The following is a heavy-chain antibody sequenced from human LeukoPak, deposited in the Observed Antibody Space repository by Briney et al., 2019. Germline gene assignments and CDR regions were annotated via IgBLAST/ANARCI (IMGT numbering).Heavy chain of an antibody. CDR3: ARDGGIAAAGIRFDP. J-gene: IGHJ5*02. CDR1: GGTFSSYA. V-gene: IGHV1-69*05. D-gene: IGHD6-13*01. CDR2: IIPIFGTA. Sequence: APVKVSCKASGGTFSSYAISWVRQAPGQGLEWMGRIIPIFGTANYAQKFQGRVTITTDESTSTAYMELSSLRSEDTAVYYCARDGGIAAAGIRFDPWGQGTLVTVSS.